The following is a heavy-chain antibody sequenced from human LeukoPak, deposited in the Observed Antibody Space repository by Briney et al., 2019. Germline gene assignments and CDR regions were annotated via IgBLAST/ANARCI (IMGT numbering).Heavy chain of an antibody. CDR1: GYSISSDYY. Sequence: SETLSLTCTVSGYSISSDYYWGWIRQPPGKGLEWIGSIYHSGSTYYNPSLKSRVTISVDTSMNQFSLKLSSVTAADTAVYYCARGRQDIVVVVAATGWFDPWGQGTLVTVSS. V-gene: IGHV4-38-2*02. CDR3: ARGRQDIVVVVAATGWFDP. D-gene: IGHD2-15*01. J-gene: IGHJ5*02. CDR2: IYHSGST.